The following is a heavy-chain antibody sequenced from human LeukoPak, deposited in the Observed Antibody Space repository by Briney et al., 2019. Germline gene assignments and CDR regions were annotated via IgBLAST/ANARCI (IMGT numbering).Heavy chain of an antibody. J-gene: IGHJ4*02. Sequence: SETLSLTCTVSGYSISSGYYWGWIRQPPGKGLEWIGSIYHSGSTYYNPSLKSRVTISVDTSKNQFSLKLSSVTAADTAVCYCARDLDCSSTSCYAGALFDYWGQGTLVTVSS. V-gene: IGHV4-38-2*02. CDR1: GYSISSGYY. CDR3: ARDLDCSSTSCYAGALFDY. CDR2: IYHSGST. D-gene: IGHD2-2*01.